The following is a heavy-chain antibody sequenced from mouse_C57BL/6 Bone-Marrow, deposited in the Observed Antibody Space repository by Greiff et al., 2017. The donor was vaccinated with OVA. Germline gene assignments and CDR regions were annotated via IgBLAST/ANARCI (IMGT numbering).Heavy chain of an antibody. CDR2: ISGGGGNT. Sequence: EVMLVESGGGLVKPGGSLKLSCAASGFTFSSYTMSWVRQTPEKRLEWVATISGGGGNTYYPDSVTGRFTISRDNDKNTMYLQKSSLRSEDTALYYCARQRRSIYYYAMDYWGQGTSVTVSS. J-gene: IGHJ4*01. V-gene: IGHV5-9*01. CDR1: GFTFSSYT. CDR3: ARQRRSIYYYAMDY.